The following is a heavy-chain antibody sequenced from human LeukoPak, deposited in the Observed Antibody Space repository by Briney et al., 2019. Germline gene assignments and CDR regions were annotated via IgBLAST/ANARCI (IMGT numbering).Heavy chain of an antibody. J-gene: IGHJ5*02. D-gene: IGHD5-18*01. CDR1: GFTFSSYA. CDR3: ASGKYRYGDNWFDP. CDR2: ISYDGSNK. V-gene: IGHV3-30*04. Sequence: GGSLRLSCAASGFTFSSYAMHWVRQAPGEGLEWVAVISYDGSNKYYADSVKGRFTISRDNSKNTLYLQMNSLRAEDTAVYFCASGKYRYGDNWFDPWGQGTLVTVSS.